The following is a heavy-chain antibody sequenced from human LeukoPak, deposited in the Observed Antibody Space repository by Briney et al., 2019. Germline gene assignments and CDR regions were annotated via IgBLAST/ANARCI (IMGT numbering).Heavy chain of an antibody. Sequence: SETLSLTCTVSGGSISSSSYYWGWIRQPPGKGLEWIGDIYYSGSTYYNPSLKSRVTISLDTSKNQFSLKLSSVTAADTAVYYCARGPIWFGELLLYFDYWGQGTLVTVSS. D-gene: IGHD3-10*01. CDR2: IYYSGST. CDR1: GGSISSSSYY. CDR3: ARGPIWFGELLLYFDY. V-gene: IGHV4-39*07. J-gene: IGHJ4*02.